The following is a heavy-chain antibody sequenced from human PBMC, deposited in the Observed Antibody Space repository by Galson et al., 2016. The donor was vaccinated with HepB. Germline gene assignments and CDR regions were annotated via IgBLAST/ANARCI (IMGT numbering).Heavy chain of an antibody. CDR3: ARGGFGDSTFDY. D-gene: IGHD3-10*01. Sequence: SVKVSCKVSGYTLTNLSIHWVRQAPGEGLEWMGGFDPEDAQTNYLQKLQGRVTMTTDTSTSTAYMELRSLRSDDTAVYYCARGGFGDSTFDYWGQGTLVTVSS. CDR2: FDPEDAQT. J-gene: IGHJ4*02. CDR1: GYTLTNLS. V-gene: IGHV1-24*01.